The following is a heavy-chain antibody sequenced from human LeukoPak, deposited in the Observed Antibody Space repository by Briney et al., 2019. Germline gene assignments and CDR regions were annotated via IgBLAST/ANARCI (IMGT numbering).Heavy chain of an antibody. Sequence: PSETLSLTCAVYGGSFSGYYWSWIRQPPGKGLEWIGEINHSGSTNYNPSLKSRVTISVDTSKNQFSLKLSSVTAADTAVYYCARRPVVGATTRNWFDPWGQGTLVTVSS. CDR3: ARRPVVGATTRNWFDP. CDR1: GGSFSGYY. CDR2: INHSGST. D-gene: IGHD1-26*01. V-gene: IGHV4-34*01. J-gene: IGHJ5*02.